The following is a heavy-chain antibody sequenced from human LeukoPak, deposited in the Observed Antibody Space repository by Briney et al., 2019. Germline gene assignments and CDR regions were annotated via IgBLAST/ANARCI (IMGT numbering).Heavy chain of an antibody. J-gene: IGHJ4*02. V-gene: IGHV4-4*02. CDR1: GGSVINTNW. CDR2: VHLDGRT. D-gene: IGHD3-3*01. CDR3: AREGGFYRPLDY. Sequence: SETLSLTCGVSGGSVINTNWWTWVRQPPGKGLEWIGEVHLDGRTNYNPSLESRLTMSVDAPENQDSLKLTSVTAADTAVYYCAREGGFYRPLDYSGQGTLVTVSS.